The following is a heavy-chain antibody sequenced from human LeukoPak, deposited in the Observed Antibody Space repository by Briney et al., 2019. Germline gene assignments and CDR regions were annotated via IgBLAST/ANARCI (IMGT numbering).Heavy chain of an antibody. CDR1: GGSISRDY. CDR3: ARESRSWGFLP. Sequence: LSFTCTVSGGSISRDYWSWIRQPPGKGLEWISYITGSSSYTKYADSVKGRFTISRDNSKKSLYLQMNSMRADDTALHYCARESRSWGFLPGRQKTLVTVSS. J-gene: IGHJ5*02. V-gene: IGHV3-11*06. CDR2: ITGSSSYT. D-gene: IGHD6-13*01.